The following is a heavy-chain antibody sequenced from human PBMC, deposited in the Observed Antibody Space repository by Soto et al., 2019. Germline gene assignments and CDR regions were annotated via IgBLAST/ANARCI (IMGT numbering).Heavy chain of an antibody. CDR2: ISYDGSNK. D-gene: IGHD3-22*01. CDR1: GFTFSSYG. Sequence: QVQLVESGGGVVQTGRSLRLSCAASGFTFSSYGMHWVRQAPGKGLEWVAVISYDGSNKYYADSVKGRFTISRDNSKNTLYLQMNSLRAEDTAVYYCAKDRTMIVVVNPLDYWGQGTLVTVSS. V-gene: IGHV3-30*18. CDR3: AKDRTMIVVVNPLDY. J-gene: IGHJ4*02.